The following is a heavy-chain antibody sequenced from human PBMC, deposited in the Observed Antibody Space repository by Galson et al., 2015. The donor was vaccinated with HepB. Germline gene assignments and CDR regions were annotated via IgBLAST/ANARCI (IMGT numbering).Heavy chain of an antibody. J-gene: IGHJ6*03. CDR1: GGIFRTSG. V-gene: IGHV1-69*13. CDR3: ARNSVVVVRSTITYYYYYMDV. CDR2: FIPMSGTA. D-gene: IGHD2-2*01. Sequence: SVKVSCKASGGIFRTSGVNWVRQAPGQGLEWMGGFIPMSGTAKYAQKFQGRVTITADESTSTAYMELSGLRSEDTAVYFCARNSVVVVRSTITYYYYYMDVWGKGTTVIVSS.